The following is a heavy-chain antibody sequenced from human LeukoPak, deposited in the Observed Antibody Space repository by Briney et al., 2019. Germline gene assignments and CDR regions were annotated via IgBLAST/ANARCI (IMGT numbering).Heavy chain of an antibody. CDR1: GYSFTSYW. CDR3: ARRSRARGVRLYYFDY. J-gene: IGHJ4*02. CDR2: IYPGDSDT. D-gene: IGHD3-10*01. V-gene: IGHV5-51*01. Sequence: GESLKISCKGSGYSFTSYWIGWVRQMPGKGLEWMGIIYPGDSDTRYSPSFQGQVTISADKSISTAYLQWSSLKASDTAMYYCARRSRARGVRLYYFDYWGQGTLVTVSS.